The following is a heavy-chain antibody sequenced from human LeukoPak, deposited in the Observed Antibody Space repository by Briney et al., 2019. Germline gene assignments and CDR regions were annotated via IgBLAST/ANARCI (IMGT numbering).Heavy chain of an antibody. J-gene: IGHJ4*02. CDR3: ARRKLRFLEWLPVPFDY. CDR1: GGSFSGYY. CDR2: INHSGST. Sequence: PSETLSLTCAVYGGSFSGYYWSWIRQPPGKGLEWIGEINHSGSTNYNPSLKMRVTISVDTSKNQFSLKLSSVTAADTAVYYCARRKLRFLEWLPVPFDYWGQGTLVTVSS. V-gene: IGHV4-34*01. D-gene: IGHD3-3*01.